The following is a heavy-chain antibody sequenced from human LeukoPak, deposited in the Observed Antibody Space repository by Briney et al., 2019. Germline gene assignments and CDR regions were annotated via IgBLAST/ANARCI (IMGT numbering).Heavy chain of an antibody. Sequence: PGGSLRLSCAASGFTFSSYAMSWVRQAPGKGLEWVSSISNSGGRTFYTDSVKGRFTISRDNSKNTLYLQMNSLRAEDTAVYYCATAVASSNGWYADYWGQGTLVTVSS. CDR1: GFTFSSYA. V-gene: IGHV3-23*01. J-gene: IGHJ4*02. CDR3: ATAVASSNGWYADY. D-gene: IGHD6-19*01. CDR2: ISNSGGRT.